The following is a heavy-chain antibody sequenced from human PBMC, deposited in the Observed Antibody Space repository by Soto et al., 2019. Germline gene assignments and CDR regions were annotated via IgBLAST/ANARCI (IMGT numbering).Heavy chain of an antibody. CDR3: ARGRHFSPSIAAAGKSFSSHYYYYYGMDV. D-gene: IGHD6-13*01. CDR2: INHSGST. V-gene: IGHV4-34*01. CDR1: GGSFSGYY. Sequence: SETLSLTCAVYGGSFSGYYWSWIRQPPGKGLEWIGEINHSGSTNYNPSLKSRVTISVDTSKNQFSLKLSSVTAADTAVYYCARGRHFSPSIAAAGKSFSSHYYYYYGMDVWGQGTTVTVSS. J-gene: IGHJ6*02.